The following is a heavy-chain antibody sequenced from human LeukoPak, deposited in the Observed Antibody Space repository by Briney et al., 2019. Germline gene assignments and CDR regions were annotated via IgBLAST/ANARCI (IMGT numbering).Heavy chain of an antibody. CDR3: ARQLYSGDRDY. CDR1: GYSFTNYW. D-gene: IGHD7-27*01. CDR2: IYPGDSDT. J-gene: IGHJ4*02. Sequence: GESLKISCKGSGYSFTNYWIGWVRQMPGKCLEWMGIIYPGDSDTRYSPSFQGQVAISADKSISTAYLQWSSLKASDTAMYYCARQLYSGDRDYWGQGTLVTVSS. V-gene: IGHV5-51*01.